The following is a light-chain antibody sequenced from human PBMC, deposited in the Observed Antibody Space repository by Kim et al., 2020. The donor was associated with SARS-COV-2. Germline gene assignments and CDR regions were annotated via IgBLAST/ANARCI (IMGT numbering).Light chain of an antibody. CDR3: QQHSTLPLS. V-gene: IGKV1-NL1*01. CDR2: LAT. CDR1: LDVDDS. Sequence: ASLGDTVTVTCRASLDVDDSLAWYQQKPGKAPKLLVYLATTLESGVPSRFRGSGSGTHYTLTISSLQPEDFGTYFCQQHSTLPLSFGGGTKVEIK. J-gene: IGKJ4*01.